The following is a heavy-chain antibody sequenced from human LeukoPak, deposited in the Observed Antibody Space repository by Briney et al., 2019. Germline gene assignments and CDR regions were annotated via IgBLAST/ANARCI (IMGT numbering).Heavy chain of an antibody. V-gene: IGHV4-4*09. CDR3: ASLGTSGFDY. CDR2: IYTSGST. D-gene: IGHD3-10*01. CDR1: GGSISGYY. J-gene: IGHJ4*02. Sequence: PSETLSLTCTVSGGSISGYYWSWIRQPPGKGLEWIGYIYTSGSTNYNPSLKSRVTISVDTSKNQFSLKLSSVTAADTAVYYCASLGTSGFDYWGQGTLVTVSS.